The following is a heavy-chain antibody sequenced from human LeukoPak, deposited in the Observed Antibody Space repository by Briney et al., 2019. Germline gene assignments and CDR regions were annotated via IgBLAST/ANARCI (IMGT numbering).Heavy chain of an antibody. Sequence: GSVSVSCKASGYTFTSYDINWVGQATGQGIEWMGWMNPNRGNTGYAQKFQGRVTMTRNTSISTAYMELSSLRSEDTAVYYCARERGHYSSSSGWFDHWGQGTLVTVSS. CDR1: GYTFTSYD. V-gene: IGHV1-8*01. D-gene: IGHD6-6*01. CDR2: MNPNRGNT. J-gene: IGHJ5*02. CDR3: ARERGHYSSSSGWFDH.